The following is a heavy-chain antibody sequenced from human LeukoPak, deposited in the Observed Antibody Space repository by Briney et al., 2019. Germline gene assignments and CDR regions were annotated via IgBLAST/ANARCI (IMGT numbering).Heavy chain of an antibody. J-gene: IGHJ4*02. Sequence: GGSLRLSCAASGFTFSSAWMSWVRQAPGKGLEWVGRIKSKTDTGTTDYAAPVKGRFTISRDDSKNTLYLQMNSLKTEDTAVYYCTTVGPYNWNYGYWGQGTLVTVSS. CDR1: GFTFSSAW. CDR2: IKSKTDTGTT. D-gene: IGHD1-7*01. CDR3: TTVGPYNWNYGY. V-gene: IGHV3-15*01.